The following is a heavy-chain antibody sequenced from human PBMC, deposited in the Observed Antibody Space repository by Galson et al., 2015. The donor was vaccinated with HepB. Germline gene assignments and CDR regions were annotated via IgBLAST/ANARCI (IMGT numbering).Heavy chain of an antibody. D-gene: IGHD1-1*01. CDR3: GRDLAIKQKRIGVDV. V-gene: IGHV3-30*14. CDR2: ISYDGSNK. CDR1: GFTFTNYA. J-gene: IGHJ6*02. Sequence: SLRLSCAASGFTFTNYAMHWVRQAPGKGLEWVAVISYDGSNKYYVDSVKGRFTISRDDSNDTQFLHMSGLRAEDTGVYYCGRDLAIKQKRIGVDVWGQGTTVIVSS.